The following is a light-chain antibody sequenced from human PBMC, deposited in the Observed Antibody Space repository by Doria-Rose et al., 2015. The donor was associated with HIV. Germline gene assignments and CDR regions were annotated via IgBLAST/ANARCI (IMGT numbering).Light chain of an antibody. V-gene: IGKV4-1*01. CDR1: QSLLYTSKNY. CDR2: WAS. Sequence: VLTQPPESLGMSLGERATLNCKSNQSLLYTSKNYLAWYQQKPGQPPKWLIYWASTRQSGIPARFSGNVSGTDFTLTIGSQESEDVTVYYCQQYYDTPSFGPGTTVDIK. J-gene: IGKJ3*01. CDR3: QQYYDTPS.